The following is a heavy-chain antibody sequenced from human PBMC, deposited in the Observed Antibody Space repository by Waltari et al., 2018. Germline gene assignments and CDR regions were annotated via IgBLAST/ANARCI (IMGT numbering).Heavy chain of an antibody. CDR3: ARAERYCSGGSCYSHDAFDI. CDR2: IYYSGST. J-gene: IGHJ3*02. D-gene: IGHD2-15*01. Sequence: QLQLQESGPGLVKPSETLSLTCTVSGGSISSSSYYWGWIRQPPGKGLEWIGSIYYSGSTYYIPSLKSRVTISVDTSKNQFSLKLSSVTAADTAVYYCARAERYCSGGSCYSHDAFDIWGQGTMVTVSS. CDR1: GGSISSSSYY. V-gene: IGHV4-39*01.